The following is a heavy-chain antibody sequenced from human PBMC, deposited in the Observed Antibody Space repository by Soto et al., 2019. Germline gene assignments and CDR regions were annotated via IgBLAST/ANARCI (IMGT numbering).Heavy chain of an antibody. V-gene: IGHV3-7*01. CDR2: IKQDGSEK. CDR3: ASMAGSGSRHYWFDP. D-gene: IGHD3-10*01. Sequence: GGSLRLSCAASGFTFSSYWMSWVRQAPGKGLEWVANIKQDGSEKYYVDSVKGRFTISRDNAKNSLYLQMNSLRAEDTAVYYCASMAGSGSRHYWFDPWGQGTLVTVSS. CDR1: GFTFSSYW. J-gene: IGHJ5*02.